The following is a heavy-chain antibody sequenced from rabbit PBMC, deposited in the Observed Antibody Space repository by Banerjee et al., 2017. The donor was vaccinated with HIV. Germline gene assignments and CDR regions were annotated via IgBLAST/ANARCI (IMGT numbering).Heavy chain of an antibody. CDR1: GFSFSSSYW. CDR2: INTGSSGTI. CDR3: ARYLGSSGWGADL. J-gene: IGHJ4*01. Sequence: QSLEESGGDLVKPGASLTLTCTASGFSFSSSYWMTWVRQAPGKGLEWITSINTGSSGTIYYASWAKGRFTISKTSTTVTLQMTSLTAADTATYFCARYLGSSGWGADLWGQGTLVTVS. D-gene: IGHD4-1*01. V-gene: IGHV1S40*01.